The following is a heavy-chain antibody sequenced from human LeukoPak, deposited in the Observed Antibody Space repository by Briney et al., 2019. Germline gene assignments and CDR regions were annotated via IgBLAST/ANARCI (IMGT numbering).Heavy chain of an antibody. J-gene: IGHJ4*02. V-gene: IGHV4-38-2*02. CDR1: GYSISSGYY. D-gene: IGHD3-16*01. CDR3: AGPAGNLIYDYVWGSPLLTFDY. Sequence: SETLSLTCTVSGYSISSGYYWGWIRQPPGKGLEWIGSIYHSGSTYYNPSLKSRVTISVDTSKNQFSLKLSSVTAADTAVYYCAGPAGNLIYDYVWGSPLLTFDYWGQGTLVTVSS. CDR2: IYHSGST.